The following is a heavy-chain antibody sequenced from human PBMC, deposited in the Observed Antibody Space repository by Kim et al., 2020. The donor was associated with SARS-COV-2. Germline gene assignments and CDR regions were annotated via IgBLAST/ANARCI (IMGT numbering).Heavy chain of an antibody. V-gene: IGHV3-23*05. Sequence: GGSLRLSCAASGFAFSRFAISWVRQIQGKGLEWVSVINGRGNATYYADSVKGRFTNSRDNSKNTVSLQMKGLTVADTAVYYCVKDVPDNYDLTGSREVGFDHWGQGALVTVSS. CDR2: INGRGNAT. D-gene: IGHD3-9*01. CDR1: GFAFSRFA. J-gene: IGHJ4*02. CDR3: VKDVPDNYDLTGSREVGFDH.